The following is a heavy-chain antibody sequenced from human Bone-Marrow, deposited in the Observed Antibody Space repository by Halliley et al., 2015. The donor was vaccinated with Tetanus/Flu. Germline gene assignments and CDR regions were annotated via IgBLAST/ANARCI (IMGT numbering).Heavy chain of an antibody. Sequence: SLRLSCAASGVTFSEYGMHWVRQAPGKGLEWVAVISYDGSSENYADSVKGRFTVSRDNSQNTPYLQMNSLSPEDTAVYYCAKAFGALLLTSYSMDVWGQGTTVTVSS. D-gene: IGHD3-16*01. CDR3: AKAFGALLLTSYSMDV. CDR1: GVTFSEYG. CDR2: ISYDGSSE. V-gene: IGHV3-30*18. J-gene: IGHJ6*02.